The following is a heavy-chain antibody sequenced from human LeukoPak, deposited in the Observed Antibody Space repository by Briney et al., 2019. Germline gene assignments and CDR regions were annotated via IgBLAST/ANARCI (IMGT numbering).Heavy chain of an antibody. D-gene: IGHD3-10*01. Sequence: ASVKVSCKASGGTFSSYAISWVRQAPGQGLEGMGGIIPIFGTANYAQKFQGRVTITTDESTSTAYMELSSLRSEDTAVYYCATPMVRGVIIPADAFDIWGQGTMVTVSS. V-gene: IGHV1-69*05. J-gene: IGHJ3*02. CDR3: ATPMVRGVIIPADAFDI. CDR1: GGTFSSYA. CDR2: IIPIFGTA.